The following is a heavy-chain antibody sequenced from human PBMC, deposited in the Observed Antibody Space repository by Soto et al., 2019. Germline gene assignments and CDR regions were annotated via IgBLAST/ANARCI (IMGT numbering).Heavy chain of an antibody. CDR1: GYTFPSYD. Sequence: ASVKVSCKASGYTFPSYDINWLRQATGQGLEWMGWMNPNSGNTGYAQKFQGRVTMTRNTSISTAYMELSSLRSEDTAVYYCARVKVLRYFDWLLGHAAFDIWGQGTMVIVSS. CDR3: ARVKVLRYFDWLLGHAAFDI. V-gene: IGHV1-8*01. D-gene: IGHD3-9*01. J-gene: IGHJ3*02. CDR2: MNPNSGNT.